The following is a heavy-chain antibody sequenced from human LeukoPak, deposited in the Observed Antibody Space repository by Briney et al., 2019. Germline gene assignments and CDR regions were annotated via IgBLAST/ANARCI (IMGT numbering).Heavy chain of an antibody. Sequence: SETLSLTCDLSGASLSSRGYFWTWVRQHPGKGLELIGYIQNTGNTYYNPSLKSRVIISSDTSKNQSSLKLSSVTAADTAIYNCARVEYRGTYPAYPIDSWGQGTLVTVSS. CDR1: GASLSSRGYF. V-gene: IGHV4-31*11. CDR2: IQNTGNT. D-gene: IGHD1-26*01. CDR3: ARVEYRGTYPAYPIDS. J-gene: IGHJ4*02.